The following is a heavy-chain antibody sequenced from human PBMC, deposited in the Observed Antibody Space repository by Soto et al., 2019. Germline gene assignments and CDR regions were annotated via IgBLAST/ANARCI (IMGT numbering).Heavy chain of an antibody. Sequence: SETLSLTCTVSGGSISSYYWSWIRQPPGKGLEWIGYIYNSGRTNYNPSLKSRVTISVDTSKNQFSLKLSSVTAADTAVYYCARRYGYSFDYWGQGSLVTVSS. CDR3: ARRYGYSFDY. D-gene: IGHD1-1*01. V-gene: IGHV4-59*08. CDR2: IYNSGRT. J-gene: IGHJ4*02. CDR1: GGSISSYY.